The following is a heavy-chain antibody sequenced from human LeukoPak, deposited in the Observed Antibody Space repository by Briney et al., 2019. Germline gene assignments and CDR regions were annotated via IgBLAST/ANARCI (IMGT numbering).Heavy chain of an antibody. D-gene: IGHD5-18*01. Sequence: ASVNVSCKASGYTFTSYYLHWVRQAPGQGLEWMGIINPSGGSTSYAQKLQGRVTMTRDTSTSTVYMELTSLRSEDTAVYYCARTVGYSYGFFDYWGQGTLVTVSS. V-gene: IGHV1-46*04. CDR1: GYTFTSYY. CDR3: ARTVGYSYGFFDY. CDR2: INPSGGST. J-gene: IGHJ4*02.